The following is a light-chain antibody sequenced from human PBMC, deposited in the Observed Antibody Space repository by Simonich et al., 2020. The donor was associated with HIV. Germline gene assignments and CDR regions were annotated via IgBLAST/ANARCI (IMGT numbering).Light chain of an antibody. CDR3: SSYTSSSTLVV. CDR2: DVN. CDR1: SSDVGGYNY. V-gene: IGLV2-14*03. Sequence: QSALTQPASVSGSPGQSITISCTGTSSDVGGYNYVSWYQQYPGKAPKLMIYDVNNRPSGVSNRVSGSKSGNTASLTISGLQAEDEADYYCSSYTSSSTLVVFGGGTKLTVL. J-gene: IGLJ2*01.